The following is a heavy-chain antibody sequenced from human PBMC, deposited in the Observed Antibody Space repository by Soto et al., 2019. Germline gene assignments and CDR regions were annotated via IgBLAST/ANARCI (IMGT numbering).Heavy chain of an antibody. J-gene: IGHJ4*01. CDR1: GSIFSGYG. V-gene: IGHV3-33*01. D-gene: IGHD1-20*01. CDR3: ARDGIGVTAFRGFCDY. CDR2: IWYDGSNK. Sequence: QEQLAESGGGVVQPGRSLRLSCAASGSIFSGYGMHWVSEAPGKGLEWVAVIWYDGSNKYYADSMKGRFTISRDNSKNMLYLQMDSLRAEDTAVYYCARDGIGVTAFRGFCDYWGHGTLVTVSS.